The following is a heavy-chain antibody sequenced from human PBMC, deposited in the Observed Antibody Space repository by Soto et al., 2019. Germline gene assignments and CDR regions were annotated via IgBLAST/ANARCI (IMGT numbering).Heavy chain of an antibody. CDR3: AKVYDYSNYVLDY. Sequence: PGGFLRLSCAASGFTFSSYAMSWVRQAPGKGLEWVSAISGSGGSTYYADSVKGRFTISRDNSKNTLYLQMNSLRAEDTAVYYCAKVYDYSNYVLDYWGQGTLVTVSS. CDR1: GFTFSSYA. D-gene: IGHD4-4*01. V-gene: IGHV3-23*01. CDR2: ISGSGGST. J-gene: IGHJ4*02.